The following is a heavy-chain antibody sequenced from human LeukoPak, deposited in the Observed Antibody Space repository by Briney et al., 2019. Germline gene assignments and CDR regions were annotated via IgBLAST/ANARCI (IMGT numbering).Heavy chain of an antibody. Sequence: PSETLSLTCAVYGGSLSGYYWSWIRQPPGKGLEWIGEINHSGSTNYNPSLKSRVTISLDTSKNQFSLKLNSVTAADTAVYYCARGQPHLWSPTYIDYWGQGTLVTVSS. CDR2: INHSGST. CDR3: ARGQPHLWSPTYIDY. CDR1: GGSLSGYY. J-gene: IGHJ4*02. D-gene: IGHD5-18*01. V-gene: IGHV4-34*01.